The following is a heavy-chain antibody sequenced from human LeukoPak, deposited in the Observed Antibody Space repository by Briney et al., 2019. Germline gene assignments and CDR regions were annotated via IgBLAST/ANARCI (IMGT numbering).Heavy chain of an antibody. CDR1: GGSISSYY. CDR3: ARGRALLKPRGGGYFDL. CDR2: IYHSGST. V-gene: IGHV4-59*12. J-gene: IGHJ2*01. Sequence: ASETLSLTCTVSGGSISSYYWSWIRQPPGKGLEWIGYIYHSGSTNYNPSLKSRVTISADTSKNQFSLKLSSVTAADTAVYYCARGRALLKPRGGGYFDLWGRGILVTVSS. D-gene: IGHD3-16*01.